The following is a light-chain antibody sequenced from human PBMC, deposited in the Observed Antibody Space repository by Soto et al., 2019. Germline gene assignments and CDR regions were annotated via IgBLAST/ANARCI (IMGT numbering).Light chain of an antibody. CDR1: QSVSSNY. Sequence: EIVLTQSPGTLSLSPGERATLSCRASQSVSSNYLAWYQQKPGQAPRLLIYGASTRATRIPDRISGSGSGTDFTLTISRLEPEDFAVNYCQQYGRSPPLIFGGGTKVEIK. J-gene: IGKJ4*01. CDR2: GAS. CDR3: QQYGRSPPLI. V-gene: IGKV3-20*01.